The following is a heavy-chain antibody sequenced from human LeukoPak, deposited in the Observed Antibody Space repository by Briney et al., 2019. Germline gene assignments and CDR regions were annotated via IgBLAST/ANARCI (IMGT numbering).Heavy chain of an antibody. Sequence: PGGSLRLSCAASGFTFSSYAMHWVRQAPGKGLEWVAVISYDGSNKYYADSVKGRFTISRDNSKNTLYLQMNSLRAEDTAVYYCARPLRYFASFDYWGQGTLVTVSS. V-gene: IGHV3-30*04. D-gene: IGHD3-9*01. CDR2: ISYDGSNK. CDR1: GFTFSSYA. J-gene: IGHJ4*02. CDR3: ARPLRYFASFDY.